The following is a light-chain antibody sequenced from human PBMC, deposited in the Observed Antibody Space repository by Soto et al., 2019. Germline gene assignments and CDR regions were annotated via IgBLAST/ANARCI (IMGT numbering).Light chain of an antibody. CDR3: QQYNNWPGGT. Sequence: EIVMTQSPATLSVSPGETATLSCRASQIVSSNLAWYQQKPGQAPRLLIYGASTRATGIPARFSGSGSGTEFTLTISSLQSEDFAVYYCQQYNNWPGGTFGQGPKVEIK. CDR2: GAS. V-gene: IGKV3-15*01. J-gene: IGKJ1*01. CDR1: QIVSSN.